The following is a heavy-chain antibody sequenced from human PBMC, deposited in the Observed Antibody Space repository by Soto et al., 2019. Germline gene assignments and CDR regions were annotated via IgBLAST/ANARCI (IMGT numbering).Heavy chain of an antibody. CDR2: IYPGDSDT. D-gene: IGHD2-2*01. CDR1: GYSFTSYW. J-gene: IGHJ6*03. Sequence: GESLKISCKGSGYSFTSYWIGWVRQMPGKGLEWMGIIYPGDSDTRYSPSFQGQVTISADKSISTAYLQWSSLKASDTAMYYCARLPIVVVPAAIRSHYYYYMDVWGKGTKVTVSS. V-gene: IGHV5-51*01. CDR3: ARLPIVVVPAAIRSHYYYYMDV.